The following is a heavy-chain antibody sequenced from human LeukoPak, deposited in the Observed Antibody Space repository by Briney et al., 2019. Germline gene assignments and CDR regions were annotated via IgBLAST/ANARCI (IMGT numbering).Heavy chain of an antibody. CDR3: ARVNDYGDYGY. V-gene: IGHV3-21*01. CDR1: GFTFSSYS. D-gene: IGHD4-17*01. Sequence: GGSLRLSCAAPGFTFSSYSMNWVRQAPGKGLEWVSSISSSSSYIYYADSVKGRFTISRDNSKNSLYLQMNSLRAEDTAVYYCARVNDYGDYGYWGQGTLVTVSS. CDR2: ISSSSSYI. J-gene: IGHJ4*02.